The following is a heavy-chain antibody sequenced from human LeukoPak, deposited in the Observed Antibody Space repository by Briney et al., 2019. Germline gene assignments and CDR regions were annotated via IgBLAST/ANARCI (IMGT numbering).Heavy chain of an antibody. V-gene: IGHV4-39*01. J-gene: IGHJ4*02. CDR3: ARATRAMGGNGGNSGFDY. CDR1: GGSISSSSYY. Sequence: PSETLSLTCTVSGGSISSSSYYWGWIRQPPGKGLEWIGSIYYSGSTYYNPSLKSRVTITVDTSKNQFSLKLSSVTAADTAVYYGARATRAMGGNGGNSGFDYGGEGTLVTVP. CDR2: IYYSGST. D-gene: IGHD4-23*01.